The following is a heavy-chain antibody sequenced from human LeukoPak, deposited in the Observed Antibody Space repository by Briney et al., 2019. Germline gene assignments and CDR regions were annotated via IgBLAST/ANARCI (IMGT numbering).Heavy chain of an antibody. V-gene: IGHV3-48*02. Sequence: GGSLRLSCAASGFTFSSYAMHWVRQAPGKGLEWVSYTSTSSVTIYYADSVRGRFTISRDNAKNSLYLQMNSLRDEDTAVYYCARGQVYCDYWGQGTLVTVSS. D-gene: IGHD2-8*01. J-gene: IGHJ4*02. CDR1: GFTFSSYA. CDR2: TSTSSVTI. CDR3: ARGQVYCDY.